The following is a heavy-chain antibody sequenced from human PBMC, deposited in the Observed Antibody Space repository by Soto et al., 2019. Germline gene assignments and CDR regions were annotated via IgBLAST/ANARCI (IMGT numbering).Heavy chain of an antibody. Sequence: QVQLQESGPGLVKPSQTLSLTCTVSGGSISSGGYFWSWVRQHPGKGLEWIGNIYYSGWTYYNPSLKSRVTLSVDTSKNQCSLKLSSVTAADTAVYYCARFAREENPKVGSWYYFDYWGQGTRVTVSS. CDR3: ARFAREENPKVGSWYYFDY. D-gene: IGHD6-13*01. V-gene: IGHV4-31*03. CDR1: GGSISSGGYF. J-gene: IGHJ4*02. CDR2: IYYSGWT.